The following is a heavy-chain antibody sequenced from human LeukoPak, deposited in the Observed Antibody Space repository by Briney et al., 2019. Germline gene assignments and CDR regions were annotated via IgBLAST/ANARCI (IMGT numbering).Heavy chain of an antibody. D-gene: IGHD2-15*01. Sequence: SETLSLTCTVSGGSISSSDYYWGWIRQPPGKGPEWIGTIYHSGSTYYTPSLKSRVTISVDTSKNQFSLILSSVTAADTAVFYCVRLNCSGGSCYSPPRYYYYDGIDVWGQGTTVTVSS. V-gene: IGHV4-39*01. CDR1: GGSISSSDYY. CDR2: IYHSGST. J-gene: IGHJ6*02. CDR3: VRLNCSGGSCYSPPRYYYYDGIDV.